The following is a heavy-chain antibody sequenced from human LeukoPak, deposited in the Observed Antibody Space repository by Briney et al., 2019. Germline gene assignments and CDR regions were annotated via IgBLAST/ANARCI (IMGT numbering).Heavy chain of an antibody. CDR1: GFTFSRYG. CDR3: ARDYGGNSCYFDY. D-gene: IGHD4-23*01. Sequence: GESLKISCVASGFTFSRYGMHWVRQAPGKGLEWVAIIWYDGSNKYYADSVKGRFTISRDNSRNTLYLQMNSLRAEDTAVYYCARDYGGNSCYFDYWGQGTLVTVSS. V-gene: IGHV3-33*01. J-gene: IGHJ4*02. CDR2: IWYDGSNK.